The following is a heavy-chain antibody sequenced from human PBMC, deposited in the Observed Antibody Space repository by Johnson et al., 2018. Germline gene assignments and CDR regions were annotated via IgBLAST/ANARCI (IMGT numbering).Heavy chain of an antibody. CDR1: GFTFSSYG. CDR3: GYSTTRDYYSYGMDV. D-gene: IGHD2-21*01. CDR2: ISSDGSNK. J-gene: IGHJ6*02. V-gene: IGHV3-30*03. Sequence: QVQLVESGGGVVQPGRSLRLSCAASGFTFSSYGMHWVRQAPGKGLEWVAVISSDGSNKYYADSVRGPFTISRDNSKNTRYLQMNSLRAEDTAVYYCGYSTTRDYYSYGMDVGGQVTTVTVSS.